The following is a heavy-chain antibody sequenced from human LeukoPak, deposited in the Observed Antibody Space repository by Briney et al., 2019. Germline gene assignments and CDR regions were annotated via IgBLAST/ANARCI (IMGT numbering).Heavy chain of an antibody. CDR3: ASSHPLGSNNDYYTPFDY. D-gene: IGHD3-3*01. Sequence: SETLSLTCTVPGGSISNYYWSWIRQPPGKGLEWIGYMYYSGSTNYNPSLKSRVTISVDTSKNQFSLKLRSVTAADTAVYYCASSHPLGSNNDYYTPFDYWGQGTLVTVSS. V-gene: IGHV4-59*01. J-gene: IGHJ4*02. CDR1: GGSISNYY. CDR2: MYYSGST.